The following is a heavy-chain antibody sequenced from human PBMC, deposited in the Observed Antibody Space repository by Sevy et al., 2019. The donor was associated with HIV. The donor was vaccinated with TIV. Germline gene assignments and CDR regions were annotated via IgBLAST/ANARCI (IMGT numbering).Heavy chain of an antibody. CDR1: GFTFSSYV. V-gene: IGHV3-23*01. J-gene: IGHJ4*02. D-gene: IGHD3-22*01. CDR3: AKEYTSGYS. Sequence: GGSLRLSCAASGFTFSSYVLSWVRQALGKGLEWVSTISGSGGSTYYADSVKGRFSISRDNSKNTMYLEMNSLRAEDTAVYYCAKEYTSGYSWGQGTLVTVSS. CDR2: ISGSGGST.